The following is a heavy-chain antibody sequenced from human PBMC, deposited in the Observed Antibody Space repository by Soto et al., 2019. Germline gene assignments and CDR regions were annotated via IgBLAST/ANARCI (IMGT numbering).Heavy chain of an antibody. Sequence: QVQLVESGGGVVQPGRSLRLSCAASGFTFSTNGMHWVRQAPGKGLEWVIVISYDGNVAYYADSVKGRFTISRDNSKNTLYLQMNSLRTEDTAMYYCAKEGPITNWYFDYWGQGTLVTVSS. CDR1: GFTFSTNG. CDR3: AKEGPITNWYFDY. J-gene: IGHJ4*02. D-gene: IGHD1-1*01. V-gene: IGHV3-30*18. CDR2: ISYDGNVA.